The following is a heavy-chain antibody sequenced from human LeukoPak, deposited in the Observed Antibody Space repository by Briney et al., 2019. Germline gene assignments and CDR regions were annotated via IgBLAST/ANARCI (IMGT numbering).Heavy chain of an antibody. CDR2: IYHSGST. D-gene: IGHD5-12*01. CDR1: GYSISSGYY. V-gene: IGHV4-38-2*01. Sequence: SETLSLTCAGSGYSISSGYYWGWIRQPPGKGLEWIGSIYHSGSTYYNPSLKSRVTISVDTSKNQFSLKLSSVTAADTAVYYCASGYSGYEGAFLNYWGQGTLVTVSS. J-gene: IGHJ4*02. CDR3: ASGYSGYEGAFLNY.